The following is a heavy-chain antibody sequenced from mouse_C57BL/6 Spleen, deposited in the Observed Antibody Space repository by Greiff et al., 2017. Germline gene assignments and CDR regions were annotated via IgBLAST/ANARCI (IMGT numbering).Heavy chain of an antibody. J-gene: IGHJ2*01. CDR2: ISSGGDYI. Sequence: EVQLVESGEGLVKPGGSLKLSCAASGFTFSSYAMSWVRQTPEKRLEWVAYISSGGDYIYYADTVKGRFTISRDNARNTLYLQMSSLKSEDTAMYYCTRVYGNYNFFDYWGQGTTLTVSS. CDR3: TRVYGNYNFFDY. V-gene: IGHV5-9-1*02. D-gene: IGHD2-1*01. CDR1: GFTFSSYA.